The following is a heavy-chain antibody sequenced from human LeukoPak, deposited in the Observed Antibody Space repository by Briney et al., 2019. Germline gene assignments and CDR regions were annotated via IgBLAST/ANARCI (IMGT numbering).Heavy chain of an antibody. Sequence: SETLSLTCTVSGGSISSYYWSWIRQPPGKGLEWIGYIYYSGSTNYNPSLKSRVTISVDTSKNQFSLKLSSVTAADTAVYYWARVRDYTPYYYGMDVWGQGTTVTVSS. J-gene: IGHJ6*02. CDR3: ARVRDYTPYYYGMDV. V-gene: IGHV4-59*01. D-gene: IGHD4-17*01. CDR1: GGSISSYY. CDR2: IYYSGST.